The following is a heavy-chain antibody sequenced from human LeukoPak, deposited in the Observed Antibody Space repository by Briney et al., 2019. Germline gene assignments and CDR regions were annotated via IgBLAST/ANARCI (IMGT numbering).Heavy chain of an antibody. Sequence: GGSLRLSCAASGFTFDDYGMSWVRQAPGKGLEWVSAISGSGGDTFYTDSVKGRFTISRDNSKNTLYLQMKGLRAEDTAVYYCVKDSVVVAGLVNYFDYWGQGTPVTVSS. CDR2: ISGSGGDT. D-gene: IGHD6-19*01. V-gene: IGHV3-23*01. CDR1: GFTFDDYG. CDR3: VKDSVVVAGLVNYFDY. J-gene: IGHJ4*02.